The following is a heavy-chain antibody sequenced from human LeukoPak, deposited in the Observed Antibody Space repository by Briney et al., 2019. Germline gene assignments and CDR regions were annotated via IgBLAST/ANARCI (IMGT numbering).Heavy chain of an antibody. CDR2: ISYNGSNK. D-gene: IGHD3-3*01. CDR3: ARILLARYDFWSGYWTNAAFDI. Sequence: PGRSLRLSCAASGFTFSSYAMHWVRQAPGKGLEWVAVISYNGSNKYYADSVKGRFTISRDNSKNTLYLQMSSLRAEDTAVYYCARILLARYDFWSGYWTNAAFDIWGQGTMVTVSS. CDR1: GFTFSSYA. V-gene: IGHV3-30-3*01. J-gene: IGHJ3*02.